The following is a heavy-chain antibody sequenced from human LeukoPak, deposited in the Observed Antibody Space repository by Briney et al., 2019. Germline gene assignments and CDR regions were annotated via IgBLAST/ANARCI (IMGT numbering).Heavy chain of an antibody. D-gene: IGHD5-18*01. Sequence: SETLSLTCTVSGGSISSYYWSWIRQPPGKGLEWIGYIYYSGSTNYNPSLKSRVTISVHTSKNQFSLKLSSVTAADTAVYYCARPRGDSYGDGWFDPWGQGTLVTVSS. J-gene: IGHJ5*02. CDR3: ARPRGDSYGDGWFDP. CDR1: GGSISSYY. V-gene: IGHV4-59*08. CDR2: IYYSGST.